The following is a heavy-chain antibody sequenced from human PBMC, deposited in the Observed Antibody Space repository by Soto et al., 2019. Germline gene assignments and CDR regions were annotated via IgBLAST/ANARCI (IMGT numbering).Heavy chain of an antibody. J-gene: IGHJ5*02. V-gene: IGHV4-61*01. CDR2: IYYSGST. D-gene: IGHD3-16*02. CDR3: ASSRGYLTNWFDP. CDR1: GCSVSSGRFD. Sequence: PSETLVLPCNVSGCSVSSGRFDRSSVRQPPGKGLEWIGYIYYSGSTNYNPSLKSRVTISVDTSKNQFSLKLSSVTAADTAVYYCASSRGYLTNWFDPWGQGTLVTVS.